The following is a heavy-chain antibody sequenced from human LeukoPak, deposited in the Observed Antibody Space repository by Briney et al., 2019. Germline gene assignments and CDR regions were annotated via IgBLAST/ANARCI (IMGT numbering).Heavy chain of an antibody. D-gene: IGHD6-13*01. CDR2: IWYDGSNK. J-gene: IGHJ3*02. CDR3: AREGRAAASRDAFDI. CDR1: GFTFSSYG. V-gene: IGHV3-33*01. Sequence: PGRSLRLSCAASGFTFSSYGMHWVRKAPDTGQEREAVIWYDGSNKSYADSVKGRFTISRDKSKNTLYLQMNSLRAEDTAVYYCAREGRAAASRDAFDIWGQGTMVTVSS.